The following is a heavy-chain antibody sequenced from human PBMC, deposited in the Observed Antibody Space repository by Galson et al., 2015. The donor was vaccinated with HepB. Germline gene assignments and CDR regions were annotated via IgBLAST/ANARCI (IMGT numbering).Heavy chain of an antibody. J-gene: IGHJ6*02. CDR2: ISYDGSNK. V-gene: IGHV3-30-3*01. Sequence: SLRLSCAASGFTFSSYAMHWVRQASGKGLEWVAVISYDGSNKYYADSVKGRFTISRDNSKNTLYLQMNSLRAEDTAVYYCARGHYGMDVWGQGTTVTVSS. CDR1: GFTFSSYA. CDR3: ARGHYGMDV.